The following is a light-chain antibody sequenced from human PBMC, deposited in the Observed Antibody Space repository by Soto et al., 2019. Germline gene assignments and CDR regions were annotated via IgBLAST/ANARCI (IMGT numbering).Light chain of an antibody. CDR1: QSVDSSF. CDR2: GAS. CDR3: QQYVSSVT. V-gene: IGKV3-20*01. Sequence: EIVLTQSPGFLSLSPGERATLSCRASQSVDSSFFAWYQQKPGQAPRLLIYGASKRATGIPDRFSGSGSGTEFTLTISRLEPEAFAVYYCQQYVSSVTFGQGTKVEIK. J-gene: IGKJ1*01.